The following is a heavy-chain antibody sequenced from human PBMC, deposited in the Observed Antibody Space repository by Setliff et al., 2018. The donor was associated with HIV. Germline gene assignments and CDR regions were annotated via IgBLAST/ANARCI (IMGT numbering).Heavy chain of an antibody. CDR3: ARAHLWFGESFPFDP. D-gene: IGHD3-10*01. V-gene: IGHV7-4-1*02. CDR1: GGTFRSHE. J-gene: IGHJ5*02. CDR2: INTKTGNP. Sequence: ASVKVSCKASGGTFRSHEISWVRQAPGQGLEWMGWINTKTGNPTYAQGFTGRFVFSLDTSVSTAHLQISSLKAEDTAVYYCARAHLWFGESFPFDPWGQGTLVTVSS.